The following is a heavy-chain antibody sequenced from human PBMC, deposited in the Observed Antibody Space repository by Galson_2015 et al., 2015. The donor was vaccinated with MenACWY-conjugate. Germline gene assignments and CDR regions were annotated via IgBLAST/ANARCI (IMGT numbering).Heavy chain of an antibody. V-gene: IGHV3-23*01. D-gene: IGHD7-27*01. CDR3: AKDPKRNWGPLDY. J-gene: IGHJ4*02. CDR1: GFTFSSYA. CDR2: ISGSGGST. Sequence: SLRLSCAASGFTFSSYAMSWVRQAPGKGLEWVSAISGSGGSTYYADSVKGRFTISRDNSKNTLYLQMNSLRAEDTAVYYCAKDPKRNWGPLDYWGQGTLVTVSS.